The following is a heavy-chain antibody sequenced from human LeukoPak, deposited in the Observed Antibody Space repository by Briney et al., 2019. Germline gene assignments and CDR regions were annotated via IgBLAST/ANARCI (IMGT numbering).Heavy chain of an antibody. J-gene: IGHJ4*02. CDR1: GSTFSTYG. Sequence: PGGSLRLSCAASGSTFSTYGMHWVRQAPGKGLEWVSGISSIDGSTYYADSVKGRFTVSRDNSKNTLYLQMNSLRAEDTAVYYCAKVASGSYYNWPFDYWGQGTLVTVSS. V-gene: IGHV3-23*01. CDR2: ISSIDGST. D-gene: IGHD1-26*01. CDR3: AKVASGSYYNWPFDY.